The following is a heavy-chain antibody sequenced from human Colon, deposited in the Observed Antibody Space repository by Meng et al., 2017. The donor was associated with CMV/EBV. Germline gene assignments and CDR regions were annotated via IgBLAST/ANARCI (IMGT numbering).Heavy chain of an antibody. CDR3: ASDNMGSLDY. CDR1: GGSISGYQ. Sequence: SETLSLTCSGSGGSISGYQGAWVRQAPGKGLEWIGHSSGSATYNPSLKSRVTISVDASKRQFSQNVNFVAAADTALYFCASDNMGSLDYWGQGALVTVSS. D-gene: IGHD1-26*01. V-gene: IGHV4-59*01. CDR2: SSGSA. J-gene: IGHJ4*02.